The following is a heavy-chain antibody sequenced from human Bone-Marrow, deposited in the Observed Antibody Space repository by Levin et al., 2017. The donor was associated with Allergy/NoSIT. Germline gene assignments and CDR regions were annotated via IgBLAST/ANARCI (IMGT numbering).Heavy chain of an antibody. V-gene: IGHV5-51*01. CDR2: IYPGDSDT. CDR3: ARHRGRVRVGATLAWDYYYDGMDV. J-gene: IGHJ6*02. D-gene: IGHD1-26*01. CDR1: GYSFTSYW. Sequence: GESLKISCKGSGYSFTSYWIGWVRQMPGKGLEWMGIIYPGDSDTRYSPSFQGQVTISADKSISTAYLQWSSLKASDTAMYYCARHRGRVRVGATLAWDYYYDGMDVWGQGTTVTVSS.